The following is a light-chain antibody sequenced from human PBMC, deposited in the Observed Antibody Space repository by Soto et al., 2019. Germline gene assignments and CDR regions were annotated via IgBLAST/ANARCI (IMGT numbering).Light chain of an antibody. Sequence: QSALTQPASVSGSPGQSITISCTGTSSDVGGYKYVSWYQQHPGKAPKLMIYEVSNRPSGVPNRFSASKSGNTASLTISGLQAEDEADYFCSSYTSSTTTTVVFGGGTQLTVL. J-gene: IGLJ7*01. CDR1: SSDVGGYKY. CDR2: EVS. V-gene: IGLV2-14*01. CDR3: SSYTSSTTTTVV.